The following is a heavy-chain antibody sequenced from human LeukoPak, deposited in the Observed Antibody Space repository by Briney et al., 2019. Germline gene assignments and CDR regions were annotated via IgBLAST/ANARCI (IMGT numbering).Heavy chain of an antibody. Sequence: GSLRPSCAASGFTFSSYWMSWVRQAPGKGLEWVAVIWYDGSNKYYADSVKGRFTISRDNSKNTLYLQMNSLRAEDTAVYYCARGGIAVAGPVDYYYGMDVWGQGTTVTVSS. J-gene: IGHJ6*02. CDR2: IWYDGSNK. V-gene: IGHV3-33*08. CDR3: ARGGIAVAGPVDYYYGMDV. D-gene: IGHD6-19*01. CDR1: GFTFSSYW.